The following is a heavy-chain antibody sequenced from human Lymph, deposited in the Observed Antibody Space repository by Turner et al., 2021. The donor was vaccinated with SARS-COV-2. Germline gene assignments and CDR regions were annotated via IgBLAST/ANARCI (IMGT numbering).Heavy chain of an antibody. CDR2: IKQDESEK. V-gene: IGHV3-7*01. CDR1: GFTFSYYG. J-gene: IGHJ4*02. D-gene: IGHD1-26*01. Sequence: EVHLVGFGGGLAQPGGSLRLSCAASGFTFSYYGMSWVRQAPGKGLEWGANIKQDESEKYYGDSVKGRFTISRDNAKNALFLQMNSLRAEDTAVYYCARRGSSSWYFDYWGQGTLVTVSS. CDR3: ARRGSSSWYFDY.